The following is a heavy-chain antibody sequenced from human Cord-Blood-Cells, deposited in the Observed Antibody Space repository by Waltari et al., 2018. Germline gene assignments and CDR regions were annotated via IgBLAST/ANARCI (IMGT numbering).Heavy chain of an antibody. D-gene: IGHD5-12*01. J-gene: IGHJ6*02. CDR3: ASDRSGYDYYYCYGMDV. CDR1: GYTFTSYA. V-gene: IGHV1-3*01. CDR2: INAGNGNT. Sequence: QVQLVQSGAEVKKPGASVKVSCKASGYTFTSYAMHWVRQAPGQRLEWMGWINAGNGNTKYSQKFQGRVTITRDTSASTAYMGRSSLRSEDTAVYYCASDRSGYDYYYCYGMDVWGQGATVTVSS.